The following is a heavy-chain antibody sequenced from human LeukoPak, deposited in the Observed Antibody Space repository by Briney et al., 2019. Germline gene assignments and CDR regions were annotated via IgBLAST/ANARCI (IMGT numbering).Heavy chain of an antibody. CDR1: GYTFTGYY. V-gene: IGHV1-2*02. J-gene: IGHJ4*02. CDR2: INPNSGGT. Sequence: GASVKVSCKASGYTFTGYYMHWVRQAPGQGLEWMGWINPNSGGTNYAQKFQGRVTMTRDTSISTAYMELSRLRSDDTAVYYCARLGHSSGYYYPFDYWGQGTLVTVSS. CDR3: ARLGHSSGYYYPFDY. D-gene: IGHD3-22*01.